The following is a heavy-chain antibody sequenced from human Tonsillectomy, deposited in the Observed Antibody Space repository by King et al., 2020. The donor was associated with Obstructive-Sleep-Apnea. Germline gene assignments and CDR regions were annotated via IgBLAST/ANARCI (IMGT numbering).Heavy chain of an antibody. CDR2: IKEDGSEK. Sequence: VQLVESGGGLVQPGGSLRLSCAASGFTFSNYWMSWVRQAPGKGLEGVANIKEDGSEKYYVDSVKGRFTISRDNAKNSLYLQMNSLRAEDTAVYYCATNRGPHYSNGWYYFDFWGQGTLVTVSS. CDR3: ATNRGPHYSNGWYYFDF. CDR1: GFTFSNYW. D-gene: IGHD6-19*01. V-gene: IGHV3-7*03. J-gene: IGHJ4*02.